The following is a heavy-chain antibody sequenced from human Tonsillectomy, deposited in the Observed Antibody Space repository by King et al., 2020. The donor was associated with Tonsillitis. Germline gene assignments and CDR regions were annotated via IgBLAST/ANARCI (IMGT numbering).Heavy chain of an antibody. Sequence: GGGGGGRGGGRRLPCGTSGLLLRGYGLNWASQAPGKGLEGLAVTRYDGSDKYYAHSVKGRLTIPRDKSKHTLFLQMKRLRVEETAVYYCASEAASYGLKSWYLDHWGQGTLGTVSS. CDR2: TRYDGSDK. CDR3: ASEAASYGLKSWYLDH. CDR1: GLLLRGYG. D-gene: IGHD3-10*01. J-gene: IGHJ4*02. V-gene: IGHV3-33*01.